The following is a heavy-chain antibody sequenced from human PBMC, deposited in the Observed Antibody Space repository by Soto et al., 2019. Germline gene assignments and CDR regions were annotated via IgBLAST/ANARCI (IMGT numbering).Heavy chain of an antibody. J-gene: IGHJ4*02. Sequence: GGSLRLSCTASGFNLRDQALSWVRQAPGGGLEWVSGISGMEDRTNYADFVKGRFFISKDRAKNTLNLQMNGLRDDDTAVYYCAKTYTGGWGQGAQVTVSS. V-gene: IGHV3-23*01. D-gene: IGHD3-10*01. CDR3: AKTYTGG. CDR1: GFNLRDQA. CDR2: ISGMEDRT.